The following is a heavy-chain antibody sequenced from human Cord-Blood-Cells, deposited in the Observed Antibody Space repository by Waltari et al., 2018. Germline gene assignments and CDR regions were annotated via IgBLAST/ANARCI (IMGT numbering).Heavy chain of an antibody. CDR1: GYTFTSYA. D-gene: IGHD3-22*01. CDR2: INAGNGNT. J-gene: IGHJ4*02. V-gene: IGHV1-3*01. Sequence: QDQLVQSGAEVKKPGASVKVSCKASGYTFTSYAMHWVRQAPGQRLEWMGWINAGNGNTKYSQKFQGRVTITRDTSASTAYMEQSSLRSEDTAVYYCARDLGSSGYYLDYWGQGTLVTVSS. CDR3: ARDLGSSGYYLDY.